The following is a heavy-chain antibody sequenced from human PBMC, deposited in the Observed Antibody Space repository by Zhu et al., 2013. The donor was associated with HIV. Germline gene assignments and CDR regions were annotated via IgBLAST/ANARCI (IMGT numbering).Heavy chain of an antibody. Sequence: QVQLVQSGAEVKKPGSSVKVSCKASGGTFSSYAISWVRQAPGQGLEWMGGIIPIFGTANYAQKFQGRVTITADKSTSTAYMELSSLRSEDTAVYYCARASLAASSPFYYYYYGMDVWGQGTTVTVS. CDR2: IIPIFGTA. J-gene: IGHJ6*02. CDR1: GGTFSSYA. V-gene: IGHV1-69*06. D-gene: IGHD6-6*01. CDR3: ARASLAASSPFYYYYYGMDV.